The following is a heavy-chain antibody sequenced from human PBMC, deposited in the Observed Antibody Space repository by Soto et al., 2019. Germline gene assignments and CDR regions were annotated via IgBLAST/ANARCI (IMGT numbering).Heavy chain of an antibody. Sequence: EVQLLESGGGLVQPGGSLRLSCAASGFTFSSYAMSWVRQAPGKGLEWVSAISGSGGSTYYADSVKGRFTISRDNSKNTLKLQMNIQRDEDTAVYYCAKEFGYCSGGSCLSDSFDIWGQGTMVTVSS. J-gene: IGHJ3*02. CDR2: ISGSGGST. CDR1: GFTFSSYA. CDR3: AKEFGYCSGGSCLSDSFDI. D-gene: IGHD2-15*01. V-gene: IGHV3-23*01.